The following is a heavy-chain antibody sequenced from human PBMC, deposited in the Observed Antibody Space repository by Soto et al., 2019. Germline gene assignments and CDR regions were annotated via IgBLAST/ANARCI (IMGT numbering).Heavy chain of an antibody. V-gene: IGHV3-74*01. D-gene: IGHD3-3*01. Sequence: GGSLRLSCAACGFTFSSYWMHWVRQAPGKGLVWVSRINSDGSSTSYADSVKGRFTISRDNAKNTLYLQMNSLRAEDTAVYYCARDPPFRPAYDFWSGYYPYYMDVWGKGTTVTVSS. CDR2: INSDGSST. CDR1: GFTFSSYW. J-gene: IGHJ6*03. CDR3: ARDPPFRPAYDFWSGYYPYYMDV.